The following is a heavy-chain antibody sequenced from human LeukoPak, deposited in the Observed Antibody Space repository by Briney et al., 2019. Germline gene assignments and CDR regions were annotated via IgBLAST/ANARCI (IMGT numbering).Heavy chain of an antibody. V-gene: IGHV1-69*04. D-gene: IGHD1-26*01. CDR1: GGTFSSYA. CDR3: ARGPRSYSNAFDI. J-gene: IGHJ3*02. Sequence: EASVKVSCKASGGTFSSYAISWVRQAPGQGLEWVGRIIPILGIANYAQKFQGRVTITADKSTSTAYMELSSLRSEDTAVYYCARGPRSYSNAFDIWGQGTMVTVSS. CDR2: IIPILGIA.